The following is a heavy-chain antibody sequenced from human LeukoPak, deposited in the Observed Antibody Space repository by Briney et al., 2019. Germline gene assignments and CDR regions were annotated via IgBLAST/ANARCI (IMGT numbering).Heavy chain of an antibody. J-gene: IGHJ4*02. CDR2: INHSGST. V-gene: IGHV4-34*01. Sequence: SETLSLTCAVYGGSFSGYYWSWIRQPPGKGLEWIGEINHSGSTNYNPSLKSRVTISVDTSKNQFSLKVSSVTAADTAVYYCARGRIRLGELSGKDYWGQGILVTVSS. D-gene: IGHD3-16*02. CDR3: ARGRIRLGELSGKDY. CDR1: GGSFSGYY.